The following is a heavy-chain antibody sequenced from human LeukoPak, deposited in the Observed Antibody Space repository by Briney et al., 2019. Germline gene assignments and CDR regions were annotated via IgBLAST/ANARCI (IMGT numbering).Heavy chain of an antibody. D-gene: IGHD6-13*01. CDR2: IYYGGST. V-gene: IGHV4-39*07. Sequence: SETLSLTCTVSGDSVSSTGYYWGWIRQPPGKGLEWIGTIYYGGSTYYNPSLKSRVTMSEDTSRNQFSLKLSSVTAADTAVYYCARADEAAAANRYFQHWGQGTLVTVSS. CDR3: ARADEAAAANRYFQH. J-gene: IGHJ1*01. CDR1: GDSVSSTGYY.